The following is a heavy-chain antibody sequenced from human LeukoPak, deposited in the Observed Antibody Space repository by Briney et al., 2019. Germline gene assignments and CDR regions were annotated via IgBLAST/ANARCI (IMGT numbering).Heavy chain of an antibody. CDR2: IYSDGST. J-gene: IGHJ4*02. V-gene: IGHV3-53*01. CDR1: GLTVRNNY. D-gene: IGHD3-10*01. Sequence: GGSLRLSCAASGLTVRNNYMSWVRQSPGKGLEWVTVIYSDGSTYYEDSVKGRFTISRDTSKNTLSLQMSSLRVEDTAVYFCAREKGRGVISPYYDCWGQGTLVTVSS. CDR3: AREKGRGVISPYYDC.